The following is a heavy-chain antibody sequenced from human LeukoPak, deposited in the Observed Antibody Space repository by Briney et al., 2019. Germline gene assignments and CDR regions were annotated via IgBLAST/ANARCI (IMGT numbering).Heavy chain of an antibody. Sequence: PGGSLRLSCEASGFWFDDHGMSWVRQAPGKGLEWVSGINWNGASTGYGDSVKGRFTISRDNAKNSLYLQMNSLRAEDTALYYCAGGDRNGWYFDYWGQGVLVTVSS. CDR1: GFWFDDHG. J-gene: IGHJ4*02. V-gene: IGHV3-20*04. CDR2: INWNGAST. CDR3: AGGDRNGWYFDY. D-gene: IGHD6-19*01.